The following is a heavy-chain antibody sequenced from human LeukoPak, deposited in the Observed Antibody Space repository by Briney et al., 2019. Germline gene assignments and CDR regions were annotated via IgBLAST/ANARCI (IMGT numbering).Heavy chain of an antibody. D-gene: IGHD3-3*01. CDR2: ISSSGTTI. Sequence: GGSLRLSCAASGFTFSDYYMSWIRQAPGKGLEWVSHISSSGTTIYYADSVKGRFTISRDNAKNSLYLQMNSLRAEDTAVYYCARYRLTIFGVVVVVFDIWGQGTMVTVSS. J-gene: IGHJ3*02. CDR1: GFTFSDYY. CDR3: ARYRLTIFGVVVVVFDI. V-gene: IGHV3-11*01.